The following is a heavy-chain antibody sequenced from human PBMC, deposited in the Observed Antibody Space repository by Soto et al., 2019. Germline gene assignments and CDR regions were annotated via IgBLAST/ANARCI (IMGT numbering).Heavy chain of an antibody. J-gene: IGHJ4*02. V-gene: IGHV3-23*01. Sequence: SLILSCAASGFTFSSYAMSWVRQAPGKGLEWVSAISGSGGSTYYADSVKGRFTISRDNSKNTLYLQMNSLRAEDTAVYYCAKSGPHYYYDSSGTGDHWGQGTLVTVSS. CDR1: GFTFSSYA. CDR2: ISGSGGST. D-gene: IGHD3-22*01. CDR3: AKSGPHYYYDSSGTGDH.